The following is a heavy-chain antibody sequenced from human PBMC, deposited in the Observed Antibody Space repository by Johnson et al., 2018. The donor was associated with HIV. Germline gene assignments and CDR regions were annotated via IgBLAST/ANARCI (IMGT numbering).Heavy chain of an antibody. CDR1: GFTFDDYA. V-gene: IGHV3-9*01. CDR3: AKEDGAARAFDI. CDR2: ISWNSGTI. J-gene: IGHJ3*02. Sequence: EVQLVESRGGLVQPGRSLRLSCAASGFTFDDYAMHWVRQAPGKGLEWVSGISWNSGTIGYADSVKGRFAISRDNAKNSMYLQMNGLRAEDTALYYCAKEDGAARAFDIWGQGTMVTVSS. D-gene: IGHD6-6*01.